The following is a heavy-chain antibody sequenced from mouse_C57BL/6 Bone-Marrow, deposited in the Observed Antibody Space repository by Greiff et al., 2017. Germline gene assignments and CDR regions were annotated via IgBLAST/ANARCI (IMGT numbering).Heavy chain of an antibody. CDR1: GYTFTSYW. J-gene: IGHJ2*01. V-gene: IGHV1-69*01. Sequence: VQLQQSGAELVMPGASVKLSCKASGYTFTSYWMHWVKQRPGQGLEWIGEIDPSDSYTNYNQKFKGKSTLTVDKSSSTAYMQLSSLTSEDSAVYYCARYRFDYWGQGTTLTVSS. CDR3: ARYRFDY. CDR2: IDPSDSYT.